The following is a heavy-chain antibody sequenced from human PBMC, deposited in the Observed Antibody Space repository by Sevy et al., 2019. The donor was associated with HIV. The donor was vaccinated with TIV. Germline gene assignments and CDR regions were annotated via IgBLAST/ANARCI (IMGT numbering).Heavy chain of an antibody. D-gene: IGHD2-15*01. V-gene: IGHV3-48*02. CDR1: TFTFSSYS. J-gene: IGHJ4*02. Sequence: GGSLRLSCAASTFTFSSYSMHWVRQAPGKGLEWVSYISSSSGTRYYADSVKGRFTISRDNAKNSLFLQMNSLRDEDTAVYYCASTGYCGGRSCYSGPNAYWGQGTLVTDSS. CDR2: ISSSSGTR. CDR3: ASTGYCGGRSCYSGPNAY.